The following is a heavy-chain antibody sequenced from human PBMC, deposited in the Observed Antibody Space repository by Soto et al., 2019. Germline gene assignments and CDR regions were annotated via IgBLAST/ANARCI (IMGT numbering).Heavy chain of an antibody. CDR2: INPNSGGT. CDR1: GYTFTGYY. D-gene: IGHD3-10*01. CDR3: ARGVLVRCVIMQPYYYYGMDV. J-gene: IGHJ6*02. V-gene: IGHV1-2*04. Sequence: ASVKVSCKASGYTFTGYYMHWVRQAPGQGLEWMGWINPNSGGTNYAQKFQGWVTMTRDTSISTAYMELSRLRSDDTAVYYCARGVLVRCVIMQPYYYYGMDVRAQGTTVTVSS.